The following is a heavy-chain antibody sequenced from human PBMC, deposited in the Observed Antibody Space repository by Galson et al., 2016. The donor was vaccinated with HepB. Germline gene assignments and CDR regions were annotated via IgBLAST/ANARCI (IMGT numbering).Heavy chain of an antibody. Sequence: ETLSLTCTVSSGSISTSDSYWGWIRQPPGKGLECIATIYYSGSTYYNPSLRSRVTISVDTSKNQFSLLPSSVTATDTAVYYFARHRYAGGVYYPFDIWGQGTMVTVSS. CDR2: IYYSGST. CDR3: ARHRYAGGVYYPFDI. V-gene: IGHV4-39*01. J-gene: IGHJ3*02. D-gene: IGHD2-8*02. CDR1: SGSISTSDSY.